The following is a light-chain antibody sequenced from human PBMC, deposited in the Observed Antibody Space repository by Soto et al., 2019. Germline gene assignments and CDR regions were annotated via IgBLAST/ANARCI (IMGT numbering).Light chain of an antibody. CDR2: GAS. Sequence: EIVLTQSPGTLSFFPGESPTLSCSASRSVTNNYLAWHQQKPGQTPRLLIYGASSRATGIPDRFSGSGSGTDFTLTISRLEPEDFAVYYCQQHGSSPITFGQGTRLEIK. CDR3: QQHGSSPIT. V-gene: IGKV3-20*01. J-gene: IGKJ5*01. CDR1: RSVTNNY.